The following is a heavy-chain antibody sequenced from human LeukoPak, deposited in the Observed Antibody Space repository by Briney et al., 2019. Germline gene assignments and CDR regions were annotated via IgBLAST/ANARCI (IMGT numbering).Heavy chain of an antibody. CDR1: GFTFSSYW. D-gene: IGHD2-2*01. CDR2: IKQDGSEK. Sequence: GGSLRLSCAASGFTFSSYWMSLVRQAPGKGLEWVANIKQDGSEKYYVDSVKGRFTISRDNAKNSLYLQMNSLRAEDTAVYYCARDIVVVPAEYYFDYWGQGTLVTVSS. J-gene: IGHJ4*02. V-gene: IGHV3-7*01. CDR3: ARDIVVVPAEYYFDY.